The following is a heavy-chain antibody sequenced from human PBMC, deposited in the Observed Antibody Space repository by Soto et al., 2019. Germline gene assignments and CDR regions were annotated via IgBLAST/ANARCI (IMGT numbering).Heavy chain of an antibody. CDR2: ISASGGGT. Sequence: GGSLRLSCAASGFTFRSSAMTWVRQAPGKGLEWVSVISASGGGTYYADSVKGRFTISRDNAKNTLDLQMNSLSAEDTAIYYCARDRPHFDYGGGGTLVTVSS. CDR1: GFTFRSSA. CDR3: ARDRPHFDY. J-gene: IGHJ4*02. V-gene: IGHV3-23*01.